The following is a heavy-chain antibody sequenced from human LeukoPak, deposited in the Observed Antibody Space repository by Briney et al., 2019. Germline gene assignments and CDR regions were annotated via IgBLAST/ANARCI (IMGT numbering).Heavy chain of an antibody. V-gene: IGHV4-39*01. CDR3: ARRRHNYDYYDV. D-gene: IGHD3-16*01. J-gene: IGHJ3*01. Sequence: YYCPSLKNRVIMSVDTSKNQFSLDLNSATAADTAIYYCARRRHNYDYYDVWGQGTRVTVSS.